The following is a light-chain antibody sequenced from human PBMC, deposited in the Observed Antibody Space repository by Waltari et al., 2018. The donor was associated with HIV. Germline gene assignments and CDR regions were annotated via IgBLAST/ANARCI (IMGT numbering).Light chain of an antibody. CDR1: STDIGGYDY. V-gene: IGLV2-8*01. Sequence: QSALTQPPYASGSPGQSVTISCTGSSTDIGGYDYVSWYQQHPGKAPKFMIYEVDQRPSGVPDRFSGSKSGNTASLTVSGLQAEDEAYYYCSSYAGSDNYVVFGGGTKLTVL. CDR3: SSYAGSDNYVV. J-gene: IGLJ2*01. CDR2: EVD.